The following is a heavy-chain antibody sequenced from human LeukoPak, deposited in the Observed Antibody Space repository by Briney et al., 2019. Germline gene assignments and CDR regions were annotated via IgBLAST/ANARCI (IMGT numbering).Heavy chain of an antibody. CDR2: IYYSGST. J-gene: IGHJ4*02. D-gene: IGHD6-19*01. V-gene: IGHV4-39*07. CDR3: ARGSVIAVAGTLDY. Sequence: SETLSLTCTVSGGSISSRSYHWGWIRQPPGKGLEWIGSIYYSGSTYYNPSLKSRVTISVDTSKNQFSLKLSSVTAADTAVYYCARGSVIAVAGTLDYWGQGTLVTVSS. CDR1: GGSISSRSYH.